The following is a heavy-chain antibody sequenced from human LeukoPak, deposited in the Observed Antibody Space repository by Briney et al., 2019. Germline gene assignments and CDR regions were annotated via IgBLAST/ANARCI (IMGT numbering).Heavy chain of an antibody. D-gene: IGHD3-16*01. V-gene: IGHV3-48*03. CDR3: AREYLLGPGNAFDI. Sequence: PGGSLRLSCAASGFTFSSYEMNWVRQAPGKGLEWVSYTSSSGGTIYYADSVKGRFTISRDNAKNSLYLQMNSLRADDTAIYYCAREYLLGPGNAFDIWGQGTMVTVSS. J-gene: IGHJ3*02. CDR2: TSSSGGTI. CDR1: GFTFSSYE.